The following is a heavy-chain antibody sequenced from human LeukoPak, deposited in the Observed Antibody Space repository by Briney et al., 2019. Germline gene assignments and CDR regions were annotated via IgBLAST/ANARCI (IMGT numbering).Heavy chain of an antibody. CDR2: IKSRSDGGTT. D-gene: IGHD6-19*01. V-gene: IGHV3-15*01. Sequence: GGSLRLSCAASGFTFSNAWITWVRQAPGKGLEWVGRIKSRSDGGTTDYAAPVRGRFTISRDDSQNTLILQMNSLKTEDTAVYYCTTVTGNIAVAGTGDYWGQGTLVTVSS. J-gene: IGHJ4*02. CDR3: TTVTGNIAVAGTGDY. CDR1: GFTFSNAW.